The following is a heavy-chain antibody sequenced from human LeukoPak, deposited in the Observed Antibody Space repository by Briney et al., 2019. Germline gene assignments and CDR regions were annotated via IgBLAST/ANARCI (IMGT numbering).Heavy chain of an antibody. CDR2: ISYDGSNK. J-gene: IGHJ4*02. CDR1: GFTFSSYA. CDR3: ARDPRDDGYFDY. D-gene: IGHD3-3*01. Sequence: PGGSLRLSCAASGFTFSSYAMHWVRQAPGKGLEWVAVISYDGSNKYYADSVKGRFTISRDNSKNTLYLQMNSLRAEDTAVYYSARDPRDDGYFDYWGQGTLVTVSS. V-gene: IGHV3-30*04.